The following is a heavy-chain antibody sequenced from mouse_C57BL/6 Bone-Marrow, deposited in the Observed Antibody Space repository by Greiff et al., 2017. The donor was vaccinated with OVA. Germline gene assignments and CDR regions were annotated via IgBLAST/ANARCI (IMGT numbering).Heavy chain of an antibody. D-gene: IGHD1-1*01. CDR3: APYYYGSFYAMDY. J-gene: IGHJ4*01. V-gene: IGHV1-39*01. Sequence: VQLKQSGPELVKPGASVKISCKASGYSFTDYNMNWVKQSNGKSLEWIGVINPNYGTTSYNQKFKGKATLTVDQSSSTAYMQLNSLTSEDSAVYYCAPYYYGSFYAMDYWGQGTSVTVSS. CDR2: INPNYGTT. CDR1: GYSFTDYN.